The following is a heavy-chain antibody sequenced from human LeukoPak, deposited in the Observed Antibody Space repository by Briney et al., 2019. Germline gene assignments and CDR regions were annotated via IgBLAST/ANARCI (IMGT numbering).Heavy chain of an antibody. CDR2: VYYSGIT. CDR1: GGSISSNY. CDR3: ERAPYYDTSGYLTSYFDL. D-gene: IGHD3-22*01. J-gene: IGHJ2*01. V-gene: IGHV4-59*01. Sequence: SETLSLTSIVSGGSISSNYWSWSRQPPRKGLEWMGYVYYSGITNYNPSLKSRVTLSVAASKNQFSMTLSSVTAADTAVYYCERAPYYDTSGYLTSYFDLWGRGTLVTVSS.